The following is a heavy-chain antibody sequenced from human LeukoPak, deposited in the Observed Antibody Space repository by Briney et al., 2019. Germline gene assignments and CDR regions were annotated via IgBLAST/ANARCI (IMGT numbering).Heavy chain of an antibody. CDR1: GFTFSSYG. CDR3: AKDMGDGYSPIDY. J-gene: IGHJ4*02. D-gene: IGHD5-24*01. Sequence: GGSLRLSCAASGFTFSSYGMHWVRQAPGKGLEWVAVISYDGSNKYYADSVKGRFTISRDSSKNTLYLQMNSLRAEDTAVCYCAKDMGDGYSPIDYWGQGTLVTVSS. V-gene: IGHV3-30*18. CDR2: ISYDGSNK.